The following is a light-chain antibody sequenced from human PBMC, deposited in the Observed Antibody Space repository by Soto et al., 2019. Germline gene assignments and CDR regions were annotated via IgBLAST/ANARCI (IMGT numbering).Light chain of an antibody. J-gene: IGLJ3*02. CDR3: ATWDDDLTGPV. Sequence: QSALTQPASVSGSPGQSITISCTGTSSDVGTYNFVSWYQQHADKAPKLVIYEVSNRPSGISSRFSGSKSGNTASLTISGLQAEDEADYYCATWDDDLTGPVFGGGTKLTVL. CDR1: SSDVGTYNF. V-gene: IGLV2-14*01. CDR2: EVS.